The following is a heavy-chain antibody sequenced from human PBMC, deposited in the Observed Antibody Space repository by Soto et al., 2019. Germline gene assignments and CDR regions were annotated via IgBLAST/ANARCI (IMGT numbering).Heavy chain of an antibody. CDR2: ISAYNGNT. J-gene: IGHJ4*02. CDR3: ARDKVGINGIVGASFDY. D-gene: IGHD1-26*01. V-gene: IGHV1-18*01. CDR1: GYTFTSYG. Sequence: QVQLVQSGAEVKKPGASVKVSCKASGYTFTSYGISWVRQAPGQGLEWMGWISAYNGNTNYAQKLQGRVTMTTDTSTSTAYMELRSRRSDDTAGYYCARDKVGINGIVGASFDYWGQGTRVTVSS.